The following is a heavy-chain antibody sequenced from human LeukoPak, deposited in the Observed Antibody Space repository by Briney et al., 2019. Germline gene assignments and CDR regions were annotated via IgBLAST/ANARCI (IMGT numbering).Heavy chain of an antibody. V-gene: IGHV3-9*01. Sequence: GGSLRLSCAASGFTFDDYAMHWVRQAPGKGLEWVSGISWNSGSIGYADSVKGRFTISRDNAKNSLYLQMNSLRAEDTAVYYCARDSSGIVGALDYWGQGTLVTVSS. CDR1: GFTFDDYA. CDR3: ARDSSGIVGALDY. D-gene: IGHD1-26*01. J-gene: IGHJ4*02. CDR2: ISWNSGSI.